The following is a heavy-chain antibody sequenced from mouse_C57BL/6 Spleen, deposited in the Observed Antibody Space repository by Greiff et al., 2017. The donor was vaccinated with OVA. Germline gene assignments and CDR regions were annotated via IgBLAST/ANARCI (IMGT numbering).Heavy chain of an antibody. CDR2: IDPENGDT. V-gene: IGHV14-4*01. J-gene: IGHJ2*01. D-gene: IGHD1-1*01. CDR3: APIPTVGAGGYCDD. CDR1: GFNIKDDY. Sequence: EVQLQQSGAELVRPGASVKLSCTASGFNIKDDYMHWVKQRPEQGLEWIGWIDPENGDTEYASKFQGKATITADTSSNTAYLQLSSLTSEDTAVYYCAPIPTVGAGGYCDDWGKGTTLTVSS.